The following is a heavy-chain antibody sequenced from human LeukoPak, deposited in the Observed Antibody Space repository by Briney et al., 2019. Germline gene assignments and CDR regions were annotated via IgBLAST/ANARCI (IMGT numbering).Heavy chain of an antibody. Sequence: PGRSLRLSCAASGFTFSSYAMHWVRQAPGKGLEWVAVISYDGSNKYYADSVKGRFTISRDNSKNTLYLQMNSLRAEDTAVYYCATDMVRGVMGDWGQGTLVTVSS. CDR1: GFTFSSYA. D-gene: IGHD3-10*01. J-gene: IGHJ4*02. CDR3: ATDMVRGVMGD. V-gene: IGHV3-30-3*01. CDR2: ISYDGSNK.